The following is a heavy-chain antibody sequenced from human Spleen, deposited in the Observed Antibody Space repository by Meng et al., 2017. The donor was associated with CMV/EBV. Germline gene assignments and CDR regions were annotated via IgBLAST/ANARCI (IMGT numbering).Heavy chain of an antibody. CDR3: AREREGCITTICDNRVFGY. D-gene: IGHD2-2*02. V-gene: IGHV1-46*01. CDR1: FTTYY. J-gene: IGHJ4*02. Sequence: FTTYYMHWVRQAPGQGPEWMGVFNPRSGSTLYAQKFQGRVTMTRDTSTSTVYMELSSLRSEDTAVYYCAREREGCITTICDNRVFGYWGQGTLVTVSS. CDR2: FNPRSGST.